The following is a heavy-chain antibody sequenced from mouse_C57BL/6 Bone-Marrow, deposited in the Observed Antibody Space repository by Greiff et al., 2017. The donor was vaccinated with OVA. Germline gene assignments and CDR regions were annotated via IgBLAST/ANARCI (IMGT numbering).Heavy chain of an antibody. CDR1: GYSFTSYY. CDR2: IYPGSGNT. CDR3: ARGRLRRKGNAMDY. D-gene: IGHD2-2*01. J-gene: IGHJ4*01. Sequence: QVQLQQSGPELVKPGASVKISCKASGYSFTSYYIHWVKQRPGQGLEWIGWIYPGSGNTKYNEKFKGKATLTADTSSSTAYMQLSSLTSEDSAVYYCARGRLRRKGNAMDYWGQGTSVTVSS. V-gene: IGHV1-66*01.